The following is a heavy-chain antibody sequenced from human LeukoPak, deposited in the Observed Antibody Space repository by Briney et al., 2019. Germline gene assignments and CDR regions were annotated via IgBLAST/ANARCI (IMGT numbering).Heavy chain of an antibody. CDR2: ISYDGSNK. V-gene: IGHV3-30*03. CDR3: ARSSSSWFLPAVDY. D-gene: IGHD6-13*01. Sequence: GGSLRLSCAASGFTFSSYGMHWVRQAPGKGLEWVAVISYDGSNKYYADSVKGRFTISRDNSNNTLYLQMNSLRAEDTAVYYCARSSSSWFLPAVDYWGQGTLVTVSS. CDR1: GFTFSSYG. J-gene: IGHJ4*02.